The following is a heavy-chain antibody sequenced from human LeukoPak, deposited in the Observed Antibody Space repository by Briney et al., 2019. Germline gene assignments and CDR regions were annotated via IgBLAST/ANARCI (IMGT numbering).Heavy chain of an antibody. D-gene: IGHD3-22*01. Sequence: GAPVKVSCKASGYTFTSYYMHWVRQAPGQGLEWMGIINPSGGSTSYAQKFQGRVTMTRDTSTSTVYMELSSLRSEDTAVYYCARDRDKNVHYYDSSGYRPPSYYFDYWGQGTLVTVSS. V-gene: IGHV1-46*01. J-gene: IGHJ4*02. CDR3: ARDRDKNVHYYDSSGYRPPSYYFDY. CDR1: GYTFTSYY. CDR2: INPSGGST.